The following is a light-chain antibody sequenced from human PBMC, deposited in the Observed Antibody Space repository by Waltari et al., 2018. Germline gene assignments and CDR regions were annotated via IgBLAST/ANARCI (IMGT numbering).Light chain of an antibody. CDR2: VHSDGNH. V-gene: IGLV4-69*01. J-gene: IGLJ2*01. CDR1: RGHSTYT. CDR3: QTWGTGTVV. Sequence: QLVLTQSPFAAASLGAPVKVTCTLSRGHSTYTIACHQQQPEKGPRYLMRVHSDGNHSKGDGIPDRFSGSTSGGERHLTISSLQSEDEADYYCQTWGTGTVVFGGGTKLTVL.